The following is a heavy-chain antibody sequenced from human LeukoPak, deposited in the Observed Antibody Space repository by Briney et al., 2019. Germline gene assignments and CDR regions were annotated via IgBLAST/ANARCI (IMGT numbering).Heavy chain of an antibody. CDR1: GFTFQTYS. CDR3: AKDRGGSYLNWFDP. Sequence: GGSLRLSCTVSGFTFQTYSMNWVRQAPGKGLEWVSYISSSGSTMYYADSVKGRFTISRDNAKNSLYLQMNSLRAEDTAVYYCAKDRGGSYLNWFDPWGQGTLVTVSS. CDR2: ISSSGSTM. D-gene: IGHD1-26*01. J-gene: IGHJ5*02. V-gene: IGHV3-48*04.